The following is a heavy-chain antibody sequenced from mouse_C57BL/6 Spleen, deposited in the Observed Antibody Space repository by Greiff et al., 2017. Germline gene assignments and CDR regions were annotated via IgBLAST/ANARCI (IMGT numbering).Heavy chain of an antibody. CDR2: IYPGSGST. J-gene: IGHJ4*01. Sequence: VQLQQSGAELVKPGASVKMSCKAPGYPFTSSWITWVKQRPGQGFEWFGDIYPGSGSTNYNEKFKSKATLTVDTSSSTAYMQHSSLTSENSAVYYCASRYYRYAMDYWGQGTSVTVSS. CDR1: GYPFTSSW. V-gene: IGHV1-55*01. CDR3: ASRYYRYAMDY. D-gene: IGHD2-12*01.